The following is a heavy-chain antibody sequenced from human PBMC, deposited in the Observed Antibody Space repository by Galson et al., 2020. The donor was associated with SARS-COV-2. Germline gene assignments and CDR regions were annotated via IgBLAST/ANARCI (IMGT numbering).Heavy chain of an antibody. J-gene: IGHJ4*02. Sequence: SETLSLTCPVSGVSISSYYWSWIRQPPGKGLEWIGYIYYSGRTNYNPSLKSRVTISVDTSKNQFSLKLSSVTAADTAVYYCARESYDSSGYYLAYFDYWGQGTLVTVAS. D-gene: IGHD3-22*01. V-gene: IGHV4-59*01. CDR1: GVSISSYY. CDR2: IYYSGRT. CDR3: ARESYDSSGYYLAYFDY.